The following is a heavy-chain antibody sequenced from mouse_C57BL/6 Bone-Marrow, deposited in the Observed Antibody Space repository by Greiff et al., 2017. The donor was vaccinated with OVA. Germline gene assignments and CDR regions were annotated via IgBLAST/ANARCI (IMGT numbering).Heavy chain of an antibody. D-gene: IGHD2-4*01. CDR3: ARWEDYDHYAMDY. J-gene: IGHJ4*01. CDR2: ILPGRGST. V-gene: IGHV1-9*01. Sequence: VKLVESGAELMKPGASVKLSCKATGYTFTGYWIEWVKQRPGNGLEWLGEILPGRGSTNYNEKFKGKATFTADTSSNTAYMQLSSLTTEDSAIYYCARWEDYDHYAMDYWGQGTSVTVSS. CDR1: GYTFTGYW.